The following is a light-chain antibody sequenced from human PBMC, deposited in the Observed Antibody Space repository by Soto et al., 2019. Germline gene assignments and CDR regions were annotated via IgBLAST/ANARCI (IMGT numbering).Light chain of an antibody. V-gene: IGKV3-20*01. CDR1: QSFSSGY. CDR2: GAS. J-gene: IGKJ1*01. Sequence: EIVLTQSPGTLSFSPGERATLSCRASQSFSSGYLAWYQQKPGQAPRLLISGASRRATGIPDRFSGSGSVTDFTLTISRLEHEDFAVYYCQQYDSPPRTFGQGTKVEIK. CDR3: QQYDSPPRT.